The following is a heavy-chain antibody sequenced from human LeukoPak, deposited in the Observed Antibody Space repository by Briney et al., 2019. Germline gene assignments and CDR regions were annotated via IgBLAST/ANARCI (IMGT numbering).Heavy chain of an antibody. CDR3: ARDAGDLYYFDY. D-gene: IGHD7-27*01. J-gene: IGHJ4*02. CDR1: GFTLRSYT. CDR2: ISSSSSYI. Sequence: GGSLRLSCAASGFTLRSYTMNWVRQAPGKGLEWVSSISSSSSYIYYADSVKGRFTISRDNAKNSLYLQMNSLRAEDTAVYYCARDAGDLYYFDYWGQGTLVTVSS. V-gene: IGHV3-21*01.